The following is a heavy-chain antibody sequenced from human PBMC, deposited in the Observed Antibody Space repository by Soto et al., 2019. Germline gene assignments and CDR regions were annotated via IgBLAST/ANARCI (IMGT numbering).Heavy chain of an antibody. D-gene: IGHD5-18*01. J-gene: IGHJ4*02. Sequence: GASLKISCQGSGESLSSSWIGWVRQMPGKGREWLGIIYPGDSDSRYSPSFQGQVTISADKSINTAYLQWSSLKASDTAMFYCASLETAMVHRLDFWGQGTRVTVPQ. CDR1: GESLSSSW. V-gene: IGHV5-51*01. CDR3: ASLETAMVHRLDF. CDR2: IYPGDSDS.